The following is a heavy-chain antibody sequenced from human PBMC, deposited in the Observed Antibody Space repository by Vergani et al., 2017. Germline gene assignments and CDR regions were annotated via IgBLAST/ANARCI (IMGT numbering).Heavy chain of an antibody. J-gene: IGHJ5*02. CDR3: ARVRRYDAIWFDP. CDR2: IYHSGST. Sequence: QVQLQESGPGLVKPSQTLSLTCTVSGGSISSGGYYWSWIRQHPGKGLEWIGYIYHSGSTYYNPSLKSLVTISVDTSKNQFSLKLSSVTAADTAVYYCARVRRYDAIWFDPWGQGTLVTVSS. D-gene: IGHD5-12*01. CDR1: GGSISSGGYY. V-gene: IGHV4-31*01.